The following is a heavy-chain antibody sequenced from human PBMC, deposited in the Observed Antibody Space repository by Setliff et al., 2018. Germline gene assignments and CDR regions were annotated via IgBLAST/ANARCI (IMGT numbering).Heavy chain of an antibody. CDR2: IYNSGTT. D-gene: IGHD3-22*01. V-gene: IGHV4-4*08. CDR1: GDSISGYY. J-gene: IGHJ4*02. CDR3: ATLLAGNSGFYVTDF. Sequence: SETLSLTCTVSGDSISGYYWSWIRQPPGKGLEWIGYIYNSGTTSYNPSLRSRVSMSVDTSNNQISLTLASMTAADTAVYFCATLLAGNSGFYVTDFWGQGAQVTVSS.